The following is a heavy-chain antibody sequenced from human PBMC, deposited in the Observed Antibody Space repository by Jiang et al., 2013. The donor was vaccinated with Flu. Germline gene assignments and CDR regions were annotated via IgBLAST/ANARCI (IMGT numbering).Heavy chain of an antibody. CDR3: ARGREDYYYDSSVYYPDY. J-gene: IGHJ4*02. CDR1: GFIFSDYY. Sequence: VQLLESGGGLVKPGGSLRLSCAASGFIFSDYYMSWIRQAPGKGLEWVSYISSSSTYTNYADSVKGRFTISRDNAKNSLYLQMNSLRAEDTAVYYCARGREDYYYDSSVYYPDYWAREPWSPSPQ. CDR2: ISSSSTYT. V-gene: IGHV3-11*06. D-gene: IGHD3-22*01.